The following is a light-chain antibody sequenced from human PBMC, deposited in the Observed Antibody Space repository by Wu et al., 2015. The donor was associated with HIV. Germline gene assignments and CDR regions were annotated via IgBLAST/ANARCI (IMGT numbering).Light chain of an antibody. Sequence: EIVMTQSPATLSVSPGERATLSCRASQSIGNNLAWYQQKPGQAPRLLIYDASARATGIPARFSGSGSGTEFALTISSLQSEDSAVYYCQHYNSWPYSFGQGTKAGD. CDR2: DAS. V-gene: IGKV3-15*01. CDR1: QSIGNN. CDR3: QHYNSWPYS. J-gene: IGKJ2*03.